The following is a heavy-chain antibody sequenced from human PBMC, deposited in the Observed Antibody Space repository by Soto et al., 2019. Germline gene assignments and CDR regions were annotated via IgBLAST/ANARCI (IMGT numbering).Heavy chain of an antibody. CDR1: GYSFTSYW. D-gene: IGHD2-2*01. CDR2: IDPSDSYT. V-gene: IGHV5-10-1*01. CDR3: AIPGYCSSTSCQTRTGNYYYYGMDV. Sequence: PGESLKISCKGSGYSFTSYWISWVRQMPGKGLEWMGRIDPSDSYTNYSPSFQGHVTISADKSISTAYLQWSSLKASDTAMYYCAIPGYCSSTSCQTRTGNYYYYGMDVWGQGTTVTVSS. J-gene: IGHJ6*02.